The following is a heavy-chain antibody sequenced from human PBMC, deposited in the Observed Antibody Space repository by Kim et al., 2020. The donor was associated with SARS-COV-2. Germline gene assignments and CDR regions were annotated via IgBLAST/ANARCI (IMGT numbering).Heavy chain of an antibody. CDR3: ARGYCSSTICHFGF. Sequence: GGSLRLSCAASGFTLSNYWMYWVRQAPGKGLVWVSRINSDGSSTSYADSVKGRFTISRDNAKNTLYLQMNSLRDEDTAVYYCARGYCSSTICHFGFWGQGTLVTVSS. CDR2: INSDGSST. V-gene: IGHV3-74*01. D-gene: IGHD2-15*01. CDR1: GFTLSNYW. J-gene: IGHJ4*02.